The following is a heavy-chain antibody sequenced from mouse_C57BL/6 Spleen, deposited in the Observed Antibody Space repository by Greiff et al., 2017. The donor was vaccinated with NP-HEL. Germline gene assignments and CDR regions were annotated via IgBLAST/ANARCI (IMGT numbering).Heavy chain of an antibody. J-gene: IGHJ2*01. Sequence: EVKLMESGPVLVKPGASVKMSCKASGYTFTDYYMNWVKQSHGKSLEWIGVINPYNGGTSYNQKFKGKATLTVDKSSSTAYMELNSLTSEDSAVYYCAREGELGRGDYFDYWGQGTTLTVSS. CDR2: INPYNGGT. D-gene: IGHD4-1*01. CDR1: GYTFTDYY. V-gene: IGHV1-19*01. CDR3: AREGELGRGDYFDY.